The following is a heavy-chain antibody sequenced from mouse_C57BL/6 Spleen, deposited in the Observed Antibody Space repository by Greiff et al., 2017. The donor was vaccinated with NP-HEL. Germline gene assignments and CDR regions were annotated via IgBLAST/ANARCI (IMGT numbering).Heavy chain of an antibody. CDR2: ISYDGSN. J-gene: IGHJ4*01. CDR1: GYSITSGYY. Sequence: DVKLQESGPGLVKPSQSLSLTCSVTGYSITSGYYWNWIRQFPGNKLEWMGYISYDGSNNYNPSLKNRISITRDTSKNQFFLKLNSVTTEDTATYYCARRDLYAMDYWGQGTSVTVSS. CDR3: ARRDLYAMDY. V-gene: IGHV3-6*01.